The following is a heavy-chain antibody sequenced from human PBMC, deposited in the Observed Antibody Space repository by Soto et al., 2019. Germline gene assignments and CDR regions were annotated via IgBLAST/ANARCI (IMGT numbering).Heavy chain of an antibody. D-gene: IGHD3-16*01. J-gene: IGHJ5*02. V-gene: IGHV4-59*01. CDR1: GGSISNYY. CDR3: ASGGNWFDP. Sequence: PSETLSLTCTVSGGSISNYYWTWVRQSLEKGLEWIGYMYYNGNINYNPSLKSRVTISIDTSKNQFSLTLKSVTAADAAVYYCASGGNWFDPWGQGVLVTVS. CDR2: MYYNGNI.